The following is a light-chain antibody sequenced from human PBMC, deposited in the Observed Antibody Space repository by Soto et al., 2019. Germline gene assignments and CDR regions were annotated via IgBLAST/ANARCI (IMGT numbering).Light chain of an antibody. Sequence: EIVLTQSPATLSVSPGERATLSCRASQNIDNKLVWYQQKPGQAPSLLLSNAVTRAPGIPARFSGSGFGTEFTLTISSLQPEDFAIYYCQQYKNWWPITFGQGTRLEI. V-gene: IGKV3-15*01. CDR2: NAV. CDR3: QQYKNWWPIT. CDR1: QNIDNK. J-gene: IGKJ5*01.